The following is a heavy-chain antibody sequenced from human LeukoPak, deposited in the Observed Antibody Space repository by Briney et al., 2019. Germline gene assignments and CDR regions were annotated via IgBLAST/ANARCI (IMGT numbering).Heavy chain of an antibody. CDR2: LRYDGSNK. V-gene: IGHV3-30*02. CDR1: GFTFSNYG. Sequence: GGPLRLSCAGPGFTFSNYGMHWVGQAQGKGLKWGAFLRYDGSNKYYADSVKGRFTISRDNSKNTLYLQMNSLRAEDTAVYYCAKDSVAYSGSSYYFDYWGQGTLVTVSS. D-gene: IGHD1-26*01. J-gene: IGHJ4*02. CDR3: AKDSVAYSGSSYYFDY.